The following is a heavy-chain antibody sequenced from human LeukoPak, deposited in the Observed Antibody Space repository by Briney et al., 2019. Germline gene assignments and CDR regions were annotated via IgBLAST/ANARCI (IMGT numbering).Heavy chain of an antibody. CDR2: IHHDGRI. CDR3: ARTNYGGNSDWFDP. Sequence: SETLSLTCDVSGGSIDSTNWWNWVRQPPGKGLEWIGEIHHDGRINYNPSLKSRVTLSVDKSKNQFSLKLSSVTAADTAVYYCARTNYGGNSDWFDPWGQGTLVTVSS. V-gene: IGHV4/OR15-8*01. J-gene: IGHJ5*02. D-gene: IGHD4-23*01. CDR1: GGSIDSTNW.